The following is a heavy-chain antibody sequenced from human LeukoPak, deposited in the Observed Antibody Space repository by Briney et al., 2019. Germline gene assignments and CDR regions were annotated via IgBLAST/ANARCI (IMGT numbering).Heavy chain of an antibody. CDR2: ISSSGSTI. Sequence: GGSLRLSCAASGFTFSSYEMNWVRQAPGRGLEWVSYISSSGSTIYYADSVKGRFTVSRDNAKNSMYLQMNSLRAEDTAVYYCARDIPSYYYDSSGYLLWEKYFGYWGQGTLVTVSS. V-gene: IGHV3-48*03. CDR1: GFTFSSYE. J-gene: IGHJ4*02. CDR3: ARDIPSYYYDSSGYLLWEKYFGY. D-gene: IGHD3-22*01.